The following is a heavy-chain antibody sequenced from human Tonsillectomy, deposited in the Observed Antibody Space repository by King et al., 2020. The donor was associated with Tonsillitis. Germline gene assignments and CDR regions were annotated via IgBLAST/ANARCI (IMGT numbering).Heavy chain of an antibody. CDR3: AKAGYNSGWCVGVDH. D-gene: IGHD6-19*01. V-gene: IGHV3-9*01. CDR2: VSWNSTSI. J-gene: IGHJ4*02. CDR1: GFTFDDFA. Sequence: VQLVESGGGLVQPGRSLKISCAASGFTFDDFAMHWVRQGPGKGLEWVAGVSWNSTSINYADSVKGRFTISRDNAKNSLFLQMNSLRSEDTAFYYCAKAGYNSGWCVGVDHWGPGTLVTVSS.